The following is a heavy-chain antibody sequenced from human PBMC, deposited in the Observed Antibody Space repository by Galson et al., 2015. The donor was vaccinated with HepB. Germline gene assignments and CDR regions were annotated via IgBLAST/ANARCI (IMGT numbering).Heavy chain of an antibody. CDR1: GFIFSTYA. Sequence: SLRLSCAASGFIFSTYAMSWVRQAPGKGLEWVAAISGSGGTTYYADSMKGRFTISRHNSKNTLSLQINSLRAEDTAIYYCAKGGGDFWSGPLFDPWGQGTLVTGSS. J-gene: IGHJ5*02. CDR3: AKGGGDFWSGPLFDP. CDR2: ISGSGGTT. V-gene: IGHV3-23*01. D-gene: IGHD3-3*01.